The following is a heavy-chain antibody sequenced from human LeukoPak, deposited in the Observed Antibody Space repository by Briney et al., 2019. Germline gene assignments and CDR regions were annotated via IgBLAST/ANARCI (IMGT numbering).Heavy chain of an antibody. D-gene: IGHD6-19*01. J-gene: IGHJ4*02. CDR1: GITLSNYG. CDR2: ISDSGGRT. V-gene: IGHV3-23*01. Sequence: GGSLRLSCAVSGITLSNYGMSWVRQAPGKGLEWVAGISDSGGRTNYADSVKGRFTISRDNPKNTLYLQMNSLRAEDTAVYYCARDALTGIAVAGTGPFDYWGQGTLVTVSS. CDR3: ARDALTGIAVAGTGPFDY.